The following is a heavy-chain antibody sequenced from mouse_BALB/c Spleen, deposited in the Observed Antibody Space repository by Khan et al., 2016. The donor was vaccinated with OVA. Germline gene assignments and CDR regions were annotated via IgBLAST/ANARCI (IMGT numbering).Heavy chain of an antibody. V-gene: IGHV5-6-5*01. CDR1: GFTFSGYA. J-gene: IGHJ2*01. CDR3: AEGLCGYNLDY. Sequence: EVELVESGGGLVKPGGSLKLSCAASGFTFSGYAMSWVRQTPETRLEWVASISSGGFTYYPDSVKGRFTISCDNASNILDLQMSSLRYEDTAMYYRAEGLCGYNLDYWGQGNTLTVSS. D-gene: IGHD2-14*01. CDR2: ISSGGFT.